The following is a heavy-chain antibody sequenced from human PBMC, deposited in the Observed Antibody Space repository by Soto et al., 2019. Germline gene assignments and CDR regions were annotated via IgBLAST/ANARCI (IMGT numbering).Heavy chain of an antibody. CDR3: AKVMSSFGSGFDGFHT. J-gene: IGHJ5*02. V-gene: IGHV3-30*18. Sequence: QVQLVESGGGVVQPGRSLRLSCAASGFSFRSYDMHWVRQAPGKGLEWVAIISYDGNNKNYVDSVKGRFTISRDNSKNTLYLQMNSLRTEDAALYYCAKVMSSFGSGFDGFHTWGQGTQVIVSS. CDR2: ISYDGNNK. CDR1: GFSFRSYD. D-gene: IGHD5-12*01.